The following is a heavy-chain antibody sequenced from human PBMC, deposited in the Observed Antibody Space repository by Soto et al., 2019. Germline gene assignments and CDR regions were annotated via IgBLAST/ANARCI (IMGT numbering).Heavy chain of an antibody. CDR1: GFTFSTYS. D-gene: IGHD6-19*01. V-gene: IGHV3-21*01. CDR2: ISSSSTYI. J-gene: IGHJ5*02. CDR3: ARGIAVADTWWYDP. Sequence: PGGSLRLSCAASGFTFSTYSMNWVRQTPGKGLEWVSSISSSSTYIYYADSVKGRFTISRDNAKNSLYLQMNSLRGEDTAVYYCARGIAVADTWWYDPWGQGTLVTVSS.